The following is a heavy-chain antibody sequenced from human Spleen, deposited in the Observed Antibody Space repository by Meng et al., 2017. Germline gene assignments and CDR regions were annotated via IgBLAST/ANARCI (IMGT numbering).Heavy chain of an antibody. CDR3: ASLPHYYDSSGYYEAEEYYFDY. J-gene: IGHJ4*02. CDR1: GFTFDEYA. D-gene: IGHD3-22*01. Sequence: GGSLRLSCAASGFTFDEYAMHWVRQVPGKGLEWVSGISWNSGRVVYADSVKGRFTISRDNAKNSLYLQMNSLRPEDTALYYCASLPHYYDSSGYYEAEEYYFDYWGQGTLVTVSS. CDR2: ISWNSGRV. V-gene: IGHV3-9*01.